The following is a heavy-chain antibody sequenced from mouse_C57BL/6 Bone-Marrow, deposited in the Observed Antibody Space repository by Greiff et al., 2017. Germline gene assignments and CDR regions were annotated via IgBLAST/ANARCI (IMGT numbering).Heavy chain of an antibody. V-gene: IGHV1-9*01. Sequence: VMLVESGAELMKPGASVKLSCKATGYTFTGYWIEWVKQRPGHGLEWIGELLPGSGSTNYTEKVKGKATFPADTSSNTAYMQLRSLTTDDSAIYYCAREGHYYGSPVAYWGQGTLVTVSA. D-gene: IGHD1-1*01. CDR3: AREGHYYGSPVAY. CDR1: GYTFTGYW. CDR2: LLPGSGST. J-gene: IGHJ3*01.